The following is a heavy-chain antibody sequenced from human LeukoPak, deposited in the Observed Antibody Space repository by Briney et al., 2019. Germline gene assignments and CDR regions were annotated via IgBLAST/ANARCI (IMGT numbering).Heavy chain of an antibody. Sequence: GRSLRLSCAASGFTFSSYAMHWVRQAPGKGLEWVEVKSYNGNNKYYADSVKGRFTISRDNSKNTLYLQMNSLRTEDTAVYYCARQQWLLLVWMGSFDRWGQGTLVTVSS. CDR1: GFTFSSYA. D-gene: IGHD2-21*02. CDR2: KSYNGNNK. J-gene: IGHJ4*02. CDR3: ARQQWLLLVWMGSFDR. V-gene: IGHV3-30-3*01.